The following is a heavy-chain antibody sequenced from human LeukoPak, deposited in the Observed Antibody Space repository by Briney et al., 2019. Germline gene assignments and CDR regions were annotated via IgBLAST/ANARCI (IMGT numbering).Heavy chain of an antibody. Sequence: GGSLRLSCAASGFTFSSYGMSWVRQAPGKGLEWVSAISGSGGSTYYADSVKGRFTISRDNSKNTLYLQMNSLRAEDTAVYYCAGPMGPSAIFGFDYWGQGTLVTVSS. CDR1: GFTFSSYG. J-gene: IGHJ4*02. D-gene: IGHD2-2*01. CDR3: AGPMGPSAIFGFDY. V-gene: IGHV3-23*01. CDR2: ISGSGGST.